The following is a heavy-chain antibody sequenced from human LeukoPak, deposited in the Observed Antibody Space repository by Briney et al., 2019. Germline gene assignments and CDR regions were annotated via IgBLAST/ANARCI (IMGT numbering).Heavy chain of an antibody. J-gene: IGHJ3*02. CDR3: ARDLYNWNFEISAPPVLHI. CDR1: GYTFTSYG. D-gene: IGHD1-1*01. CDR2: ISAYNGNT. Sequence: GASVKVSCKASGYTFTSYGISWVRQAPGQGLEWMGWISAYNGNTNYAQKLQGRVTMTTDTSTSTTYMEVRSLRSDDTAVYYCARDLYNWNFEISAPPVLHIWGQGTRVTVSS. V-gene: IGHV1-18*01.